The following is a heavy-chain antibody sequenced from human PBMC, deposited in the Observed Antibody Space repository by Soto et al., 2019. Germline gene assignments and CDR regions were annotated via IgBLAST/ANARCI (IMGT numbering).Heavy chain of an antibody. V-gene: IGHV2-5*02. Sequence: QITLKESGPTLVKPTQTLTLTCTFSGFSLSTSGVGVDWIRQPPGKALEWLALIYWDDDKRYSPSLRSRLTINKDPSKNQVVLTMTNMDPVDTATYYCIQSRCGGDCLQSYASHYYYGMDVWGQGTTVTVSS. CDR3: IQSRCGGDCLQSYASHYYYGMDV. CDR2: IYWDDDK. J-gene: IGHJ6*02. D-gene: IGHD2-21*02. CDR1: GFSLSTSGVG.